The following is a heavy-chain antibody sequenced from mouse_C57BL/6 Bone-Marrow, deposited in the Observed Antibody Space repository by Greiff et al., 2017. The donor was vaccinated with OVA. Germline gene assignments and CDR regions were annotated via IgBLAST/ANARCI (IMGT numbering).Heavy chain of an antibody. CDR1: GFNIKDDY. V-gene: IGHV14-4*01. CDR2: IDPENGDT. CDR3: TTRCYHDY. J-gene: IGHJ2*01. D-gene: IGHD2-12*01. Sequence: VQLQQSGAELVRPGASVKLSCTASGFNIKDDYMHWVKQRPEQGLEWIGWIDPENGDTEYASKFQGKATITASTSSNIAYLKLSSLTSEDTAGYYCTTRCYHDYWGQGTTLTVSS.